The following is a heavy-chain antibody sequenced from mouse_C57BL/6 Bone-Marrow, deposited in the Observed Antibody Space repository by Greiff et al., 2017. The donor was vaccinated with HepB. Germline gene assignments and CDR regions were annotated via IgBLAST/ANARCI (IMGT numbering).Heavy chain of an antibody. CDR1: GYTFTSYW. Sequence: QVQLQQPGAELVMPGASVKLSCKASGYTFTSYWMHWVKQRPGQGLEWIGEIDPSDSYTNYNQKFKGKSTLTVDKSSSTAYMQLSSLTSEDSAVYYCATVHWAWFAYWGQGTLVTVSA. CDR3: ATVHWAWFAY. V-gene: IGHV1-69*01. CDR2: IDPSDSYT. J-gene: IGHJ3*01. D-gene: IGHD4-1*01.